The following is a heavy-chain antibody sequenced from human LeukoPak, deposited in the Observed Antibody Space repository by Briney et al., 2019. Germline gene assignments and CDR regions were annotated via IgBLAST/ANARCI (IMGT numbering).Heavy chain of an antibody. V-gene: IGHV4-39*01. D-gene: IGHD3-16*01. CDR1: GGSFSSTNYY. Sequence: SETLSLTCTVSGGSFSSTNYYWGWVRQPPGKGLEWFATINYSGSTYYNPSLLSRVTISVDLSKIQFSLNLTSMTAADTSVYYCVRQPSTFGISPDYVDFWGQGILVIVSS. CDR2: INYSGST. J-gene: IGHJ4*02. CDR3: VRQPSTFGISPDYVDF.